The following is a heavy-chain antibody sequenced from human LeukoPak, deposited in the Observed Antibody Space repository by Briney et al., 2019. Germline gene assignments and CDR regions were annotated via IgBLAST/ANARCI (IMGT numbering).Heavy chain of an antibody. CDR2: IYPGDSDT. CDR1: GYSFTSYW. CDR3: ARTDYYGSGTYAFDI. J-gene: IGHJ3*02. D-gene: IGHD3-10*01. V-gene: IGHV5-51*01. Sequence: GESLKISCKGSGYSFTSYWIGWVRQMPGKALEWMGIIYPGDSDTRYSPSFQGQVTISADKSISTAYLQWSSLKASDTAMYYCARTDYYGSGTYAFDIWGQGTMVTVSS.